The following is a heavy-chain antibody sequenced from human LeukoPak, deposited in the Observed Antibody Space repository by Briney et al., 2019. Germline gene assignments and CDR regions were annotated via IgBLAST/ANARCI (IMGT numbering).Heavy chain of an antibody. V-gene: IGHV4-59*08. Sequence: SETLSLTCAVSGGSINSDYWSWIRQPPGKRLEWIGFMYHTGTTNLNPSFKSRVTISLASSKSYFSLSLNSVTAADTAVYYCARHRSYSIAVAGMVDYWGQGTLVTVSS. CDR2: MYHTGTT. D-gene: IGHD6-19*01. J-gene: IGHJ4*02. CDR3: ARHRSYSIAVAGMVDY. CDR1: GGSINSDY.